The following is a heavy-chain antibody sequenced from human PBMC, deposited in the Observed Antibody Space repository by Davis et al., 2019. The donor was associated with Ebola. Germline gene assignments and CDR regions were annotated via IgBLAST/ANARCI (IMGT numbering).Heavy chain of an antibody. CDR1: AFRFSESD. CDR2: NRFDGRTD. D-gene: IGHD1-1*01. J-gene: IGHJ6*04. Sequence: GESLKISCATSAFRFSESDMHWVRQAPGKGLEWVALNRFDGRTDYYADSVKGRFTISRDTSKNSLYLQMNRLRDEDTAVYYCAKDGGWNKFFYMDVWGKGTTVIVSS. V-gene: IGHV3-30*02. CDR3: AKDGGWNKFFYMDV.